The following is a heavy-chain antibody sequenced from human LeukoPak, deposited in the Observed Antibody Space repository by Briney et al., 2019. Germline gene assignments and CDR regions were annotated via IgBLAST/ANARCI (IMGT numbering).Heavy chain of an antibody. D-gene: IGHD6-6*01. CDR1: GFTVSSNY. Sequence: GGSLRLSCAASGFTVSSNYMSWVRQAPGKGLEWVSVIYSDGSTYYADSVRGRFTISRDNSKNTLYLQMNSLRAEDTAVYYCVRDVRGGYSSSSGGYYYYYYGMDVWGQGTTVTVSS. J-gene: IGHJ6*02. V-gene: IGHV3-66*02. CDR3: VRDVRGGYSSSSGGYYYYYYGMDV. CDR2: IYSDGST.